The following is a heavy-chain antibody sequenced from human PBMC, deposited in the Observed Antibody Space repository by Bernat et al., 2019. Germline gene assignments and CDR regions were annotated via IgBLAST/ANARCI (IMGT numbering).Heavy chain of an antibody. Sequence: EVQLVESGGGLIQPGGSLRLSCAASGFTVSSNYMIWVRQAPGKGLEWVSVIYSGGTTYYADSVKGRFTISRDNSKNTLYLQMNSLRAEDTAVYYCARDATYIGGGWFDPWGQGTLLTVSS. J-gene: IGHJ5*02. D-gene: IGHD3-10*01. CDR1: GFTVSSNY. CDR3: ARDATYIGGGWFDP. V-gene: IGHV3-53*01. CDR2: IYSGGTT.